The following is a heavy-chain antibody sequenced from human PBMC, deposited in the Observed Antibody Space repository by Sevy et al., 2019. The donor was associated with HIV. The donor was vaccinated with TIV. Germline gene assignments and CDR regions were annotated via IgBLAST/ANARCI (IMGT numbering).Heavy chain of an antibody. V-gene: IGHV1-18*01. CDR3: ARTAVKYYYDSSGYEFDY. D-gene: IGHD3-22*01. CDR2: ISAYNGNT. CDR1: GYTLTELS. Sequence: ASVKVSCKVSGYTLTELSMHWVRQAPGKGLEWMGWISAYNGNTNYAQKLQGRVTMTTDTSTSTAYLELRSLRSDDTAVYYCARTAVKYYYDSSGYEFDYWGQGTLVTVSS. J-gene: IGHJ4*02.